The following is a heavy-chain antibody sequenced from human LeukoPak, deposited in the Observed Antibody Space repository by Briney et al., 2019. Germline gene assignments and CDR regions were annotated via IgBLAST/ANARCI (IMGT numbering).Heavy chain of an antibody. J-gene: IGHJ4*02. Sequence: PSETLSLTCTVSGASISSYYWSWIRQPPGKGLEWIGDIYYSGSIKYNPSLKSRVTMSVDASKNQFSLKLSSVTAADTAIYYCARENPSGYYNRPIDYWGQGTLVTVSS. D-gene: IGHD3-22*01. V-gene: IGHV4-59*01. CDR1: GASISSYY. CDR2: IYYSGSI. CDR3: ARENPSGYYNRPIDY.